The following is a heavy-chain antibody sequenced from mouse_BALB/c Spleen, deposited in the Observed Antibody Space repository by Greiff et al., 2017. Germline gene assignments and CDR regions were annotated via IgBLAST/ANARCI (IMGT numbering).Heavy chain of an antibody. CDR1: GFNIKDTY. Sequence: VQLKESGAELVKPGASVKLSCTSSGFNIKDTYMHWVKQRPEQGLEWIGRIDPANGNTKYDPKFQGKATITADTSSNTAYLQLSSLTSEDTAVYYCRGYDDYWGQGTTLTVSS. CDR2: IDPANGNT. CDR3: RGYDDY. J-gene: IGHJ2*01. D-gene: IGHD2-2*01. V-gene: IGHV14-3*02.